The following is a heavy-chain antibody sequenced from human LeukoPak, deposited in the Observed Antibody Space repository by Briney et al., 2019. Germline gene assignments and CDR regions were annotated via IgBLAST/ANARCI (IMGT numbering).Heavy chain of an antibody. CDR1: GYSFTSYR. Sequence: GESLKISCKGSGYSFTSYRISWVRQMPGKGLEWMGRIDPSDSYTNYSPSFQGHVTISADKSISTAYLQWSSLKASDTAMYYCARLSIVGATSITDYYYGMDVWGQGTTVTVSS. J-gene: IGHJ6*02. D-gene: IGHD1-26*01. CDR3: ARLSIVGATSITDYYYGMDV. CDR2: IDPSDSYT. V-gene: IGHV5-10-1*01.